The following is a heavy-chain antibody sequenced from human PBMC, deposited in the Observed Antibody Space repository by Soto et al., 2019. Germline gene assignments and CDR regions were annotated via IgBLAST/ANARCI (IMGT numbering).Heavy chain of an antibody. Sequence: PGGSLRLACAASGFTFSSYAMSGVRQAPGKGLEWVSAISGSGGSTYYADSVKGRFTISRDNSKNTLYLQMNSLRAEDTAVYYCAKWALMVSWFDPWGQGTLVTVSS. CDR2: ISGSGGST. CDR3: AKWALMVSWFDP. J-gene: IGHJ5*02. D-gene: IGHD2-8*01. V-gene: IGHV3-23*01. CDR1: GFTFSSYA.